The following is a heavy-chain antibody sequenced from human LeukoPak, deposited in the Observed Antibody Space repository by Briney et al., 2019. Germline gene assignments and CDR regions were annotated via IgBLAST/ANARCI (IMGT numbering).Heavy chain of an antibody. CDR3: ARVGDAGAIDY. CDR1: GFIFSNYD. V-gene: IGHV3-30*03. CDR2: MSRDVNHK. D-gene: IGHD2-21*01. Sequence: GGSLRLSCAASGFIFSNYDMYWVRQAPGKGPEWVAVMSRDVNHKYYADSVKGRFTISRDNSKNTLYLQMNSLRAEDTAVYYCARVGDAGAIDYWGQGTLVTVSS. J-gene: IGHJ4*02.